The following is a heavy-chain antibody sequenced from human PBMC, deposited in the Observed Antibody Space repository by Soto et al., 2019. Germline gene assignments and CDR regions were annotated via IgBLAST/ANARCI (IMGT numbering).Heavy chain of an antibody. CDR1: GYSFTSYW. J-gene: IGHJ4*02. V-gene: IGHV5-51*01. D-gene: IGHD2-2*01. CDR3: ASAGAGCSSTSCFFY. CDR2: IYPGDSDT. Sequence: RGESLKISCKGSGYSFTSYWIGWVRQMPGKGREWMGIIYPGDSDTRYSPSFQGQVTISADKSISTAYLQWSSLKASDTAMYYCASAGAGCSSTSCFFYWGQGTLVTVSS.